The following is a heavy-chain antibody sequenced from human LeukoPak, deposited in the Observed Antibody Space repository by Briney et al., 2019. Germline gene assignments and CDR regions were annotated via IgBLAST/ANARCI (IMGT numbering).Heavy chain of an antibody. CDR2: IKQDGSEK. D-gene: IGHD3-22*01. J-gene: IGHJ4*02. Sequence: GSLRLSCAASGFTFSSYWMSWVRQAPGKELEWVANIKQDGSEKYYVDSVKGRFTISRDNAKNSLYLQMNSLRAEDTAVYYCARELTDYYDSSGYYPPGYWGQGTLVTVSS. CDR1: GFTFSSYW. V-gene: IGHV3-7*01. CDR3: ARELTDYYDSSGYYPPGY.